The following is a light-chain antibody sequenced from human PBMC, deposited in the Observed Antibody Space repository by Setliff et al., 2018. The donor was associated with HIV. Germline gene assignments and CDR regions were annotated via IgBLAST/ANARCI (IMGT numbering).Light chain of an antibody. CDR2: EVS. CDR1: SNDFGSYDY. Sequence: QSVLTQPASVSGSPGQSITISCTGTSNDFGSYDYVSWYQHQPGKVPKLMIYEVSNRPSGVSDRFSGSKSGNTASLTISGLQTEDEADYYCSSFTSSSSYVFGTGTKVT. V-gene: IGLV2-14*01. J-gene: IGLJ1*01. CDR3: SSFTSSSSYV.